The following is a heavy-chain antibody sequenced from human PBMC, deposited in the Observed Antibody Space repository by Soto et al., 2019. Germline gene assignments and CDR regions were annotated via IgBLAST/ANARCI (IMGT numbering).Heavy chain of an antibody. Sequence: QVQLVESGGGVVQPGTSLRLSCVMSGFSVSTFRMHWVRQAPGKALEWVAVIWIDEDTKYYVDSVKGRFTISKDNSKNTFYLQMDRLRVADTAIYYCVWWSSFGSGIYYDLGFFAPWGQGTLVTVSS. J-gene: IGHJ5*02. CDR1: GFSVSTFR. CDR3: VWWSSFGSGIYYDLGFFAP. V-gene: IGHV3-33*01. CDR2: IWIDEDTK. D-gene: IGHD3-10*01.